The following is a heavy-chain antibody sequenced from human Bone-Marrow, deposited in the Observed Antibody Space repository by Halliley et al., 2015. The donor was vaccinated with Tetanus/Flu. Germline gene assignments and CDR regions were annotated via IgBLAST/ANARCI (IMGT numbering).Heavy chain of an antibody. CDR2: ISGSSIHI. J-gene: IGHJ4*02. CDR3: ARDGRLALEY. V-gene: IGHV3-21*01. D-gene: IGHD5-12*01. CDR1: GFTFSSYT. Sequence: LSLTCEASGFTFSSYTMNWVRQAPGKGLEWVAAISGSSIHIYYADSLKGRFTISRDNAKNSVYLQMNSLRAEDTAVYYCARDGRLALEYWGQGTLVTVSS.